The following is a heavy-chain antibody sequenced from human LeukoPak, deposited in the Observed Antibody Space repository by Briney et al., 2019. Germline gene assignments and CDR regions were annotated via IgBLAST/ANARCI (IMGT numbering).Heavy chain of an antibody. V-gene: IGHV5-51*01. Sequence: GESLKISCKGSGYSFTSYWIGWVRQMPGKGLEWMGIIYPGDSDTRYSPSFQGQVTISADKSISTAYLQWSSLKASDTAMYYCARHGVWGTGYWGELDYWGQGTLVTVSS. CDR2: IYPGDSDT. CDR3: ARHGVWGTGYWGELDY. J-gene: IGHJ4*02. D-gene: IGHD3/OR15-3a*01. CDR1: GYSFTSYW.